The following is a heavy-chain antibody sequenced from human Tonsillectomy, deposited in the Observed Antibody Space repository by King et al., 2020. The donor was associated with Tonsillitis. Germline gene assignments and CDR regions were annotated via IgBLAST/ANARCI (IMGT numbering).Heavy chain of an antibody. D-gene: IGHD3-10*02. CDR3: ASDQDVLSYYMDV. J-gene: IGHJ6*03. V-gene: IGHV1-18*01. Sequence: QLVQSGAEVKKPGASVKVSCKASGYTFTSYGISWVRQAPGQGLQWMGWISAYNGNTKYAHNLQGRVTLTTDTSTSTAYMELRSLRSDDTAVYYCASDQDVLSYYMDVWGKGTTVTVSS. CDR2: ISAYNGNT. CDR1: GYTFTSYG.